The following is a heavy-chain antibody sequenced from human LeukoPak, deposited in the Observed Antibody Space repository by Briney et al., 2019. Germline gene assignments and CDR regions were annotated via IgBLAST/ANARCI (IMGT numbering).Heavy chain of an antibody. J-gene: IGHJ4*02. CDR1: GFTFSSYG. V-gene: IGHV3-33*01. CDR3: ARAQAYCSGGSCYAFDY. CDR2: IWYDGSNK. Sequence: GGSLRLSCAASGFTFSSYGMHWVRQAPGKGLEWVAVIWYDGSNKYYADSVKGRFTISRDNSKNTLYLRMNSLRAEDTAVYYCARAQAYCSGGSCYAFDYWGQGTLVTVSS. D-gene: IGHD2-15*01.